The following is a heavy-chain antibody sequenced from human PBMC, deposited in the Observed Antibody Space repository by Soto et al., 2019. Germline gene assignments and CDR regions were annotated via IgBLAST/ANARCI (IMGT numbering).Heavy chain of an antibody. J-gene: IGHJ4*02. CDR2: LWYDGDDK. CDR3: VRGPYYGLYYFDS. CDR1: GFTIGSYG. Sequence: QVLLVESGGGVVQPGTSLRLSCAASGFTIGSYGMHWVRQAPGKGLEWVAGLWYDGDDKYYGDSVKGRLTTSRDNSRNTLYLQMNSLRAEDTDVYYCVRGPYYGLYYFDSWGQGTLVTVSS. D-gene: IGHD3-10*01. V-gene: IGHV3-33*01.